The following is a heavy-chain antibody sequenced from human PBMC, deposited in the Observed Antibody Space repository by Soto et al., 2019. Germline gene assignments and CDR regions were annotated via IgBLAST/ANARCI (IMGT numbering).Heavy chain of an antibody. CDR1: GYTFTSYD. CDR2: MNPNSANT. CDR3: ARRDGYNLNWFDP. V-gene: IGHV1-8*01. J-gene: IGHJ5*02. D-gene: IGHD5-12*01. Sequence: QVQLVQSGAEVKKPGASVKVSCKASGYTFTSYDINWVRQATGQGLEWMGWMNPNSANTGYAQKLQGRLTMTRNTSIGTAYRELSSLRSEDTAVYYCARRDGYNLNWFDPWGQGTLVTVSS.